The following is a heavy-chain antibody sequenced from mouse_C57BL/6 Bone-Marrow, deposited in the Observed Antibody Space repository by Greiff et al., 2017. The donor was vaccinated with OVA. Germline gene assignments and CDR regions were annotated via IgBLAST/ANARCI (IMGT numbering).Heavy chain of an antibody. Sequence: VQLQQSGAELVKPGASVKMSCKASGYTFTTYPIEWMKQNHGKSLEWIGNFHPYNDDTKYNEKFKGKATLTVEKSSSTVYLEISRLTYDDSAVYYCARGGRRDYYAMDYWGQGTSVTVSS. CDR1: GYTFTTYP. CDR2: FHPYNDDT. V-gene: IGHV1-47*01. CDR3: ARGGRRDYYAMDY. J-gene: IGHJ4*01.